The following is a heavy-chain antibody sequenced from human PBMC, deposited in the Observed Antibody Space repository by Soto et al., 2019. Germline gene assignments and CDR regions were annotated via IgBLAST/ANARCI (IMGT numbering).Heavy chain of an antibody. CDR2: SYSGDSDT. CDR1: GYIFTNFW. V-gene: IGHV5-51*01. D-gene: IGHD3-9*01. CDR3: ARGAHFDL. Sequence: PGESLKIYFEGPGYIFTNFWIAWVRQMPGKGLEWMGVSYSGDSDTKYSPSYQRKDTISVHTSVNRAHLFGISVNSWHSAMYHCARGAHFDLWGQGKLVPVSS. J-gene: IGHJ1*01.